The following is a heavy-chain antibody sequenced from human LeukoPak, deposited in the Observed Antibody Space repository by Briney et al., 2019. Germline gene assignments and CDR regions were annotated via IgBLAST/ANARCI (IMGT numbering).Heavy chain of an antibody. J-gene: IGHJ4*02. CDR2: IYYSGST. Sequence: SETLFLTCTVSGGSISSSSYYWGWIRQPAGKGLEWIGSIYYSGSTYYNPSLKSRVTISVDTSKNQFSLKLSSVTAADTAVYYCARHSGDSGSFLDYWGRGTLVTVSS. CDR1: GGSISSSSYY. CDR3: ARHSGDSGSFLDY. D-gene: IGHD1-26*01. V-gene: IGHV4-39*01.